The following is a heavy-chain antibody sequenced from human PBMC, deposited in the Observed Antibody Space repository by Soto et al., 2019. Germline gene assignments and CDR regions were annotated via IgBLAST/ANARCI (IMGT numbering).Heavy chain of an antibody. CDR2: ISGSGGST. D-gene: IGHD3-10*01. J-gene: IGHJ2*01. V-gene: IGHV3-23*01. Sequence: EVQLLESGGGLVQPGGSLRLSCAASGFTFSSYAMSWVRQAPGKGLEWVSAISGSGGSTYYADSVKGRFTISRDNSKNTLHLQMNSLRAEDTAVYYCAKDRVKYYYGSGSYLYWYFDLWGRGTLVTVSS. CDR1: GFTFSSYA. CDR3: AKDRVKYYYGSGSYLYWYFDL.